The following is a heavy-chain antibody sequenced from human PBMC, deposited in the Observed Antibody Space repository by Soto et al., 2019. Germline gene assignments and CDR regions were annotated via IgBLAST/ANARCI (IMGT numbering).Heavy chain of an antibody. D-gene: IGHD3-9*01. V-gene: IGHV3-74*01. CDR2: ISSDGSYA. Sequence: PVVPLRVSCGAAGCTCGSYASSWVLQSPGKGLVCVSRISSDGSYASYADSVKGRFTISRDSAKSTLYLQMNSLRAEDTGVYYCARAFDSLVPTAYWGQGTLLTVSS. CDR3: ARAFDSLVPTAY. J-gene: IGHJ4*02. CDR1: GCTCGSYA.